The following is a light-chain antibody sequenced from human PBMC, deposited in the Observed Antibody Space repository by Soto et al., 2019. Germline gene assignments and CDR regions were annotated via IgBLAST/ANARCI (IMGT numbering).Light chain of an antibody. J-gene: IGLJ2*01. CDR1: SSTIGRKT. CDR3: AAWDDSLNAVV. V-gene: IGLV1-44*01. CDR2: SND. Sequence: QSVLIQPPSASGTPGQRVTISCSGSSSTIGRKTVSWYKHLPGTAPKLLTYSNDHRPSGVPDRFSGSKSGTSASLAISGLQSEDETDYFCAAWDDSLNAVVFGGGTKLTVL.